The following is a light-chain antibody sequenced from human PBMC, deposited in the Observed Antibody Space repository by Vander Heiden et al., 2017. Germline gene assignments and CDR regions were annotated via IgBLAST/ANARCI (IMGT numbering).Light chain of an antibody. CDR3: AAWDDSLSGFVV. CDR1: SSNIASNH. Sequence: QSVLSPPPSASGTPGHRVTVPCSVSSSNIASNHVHWYQQLPRTAPKLLIYGTNQRPSGVPDRFSGSKSGTSASLAISGLRSEDEADYYCAAWDDSLSGFVVFGGGTKLTV. CDR2: GTN. J-gene: IGLJ2*01. V-gene: IGLV1-47*01.